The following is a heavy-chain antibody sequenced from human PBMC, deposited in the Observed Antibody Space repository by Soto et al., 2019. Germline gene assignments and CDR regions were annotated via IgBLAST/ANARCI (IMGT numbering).Heavy chain of an antibody. J-gene: IGHJ3*02. Sequence: GFLCVRSEPSGLTLSTARASTVRQARGKGLEWVGRIKSKTDCGTTDYAAPVKGRFTMSRDDSKNTLYLQMNSLKTEDTAVYYWTGGSGYVFDAFDIWGQGTMVTVSS. V-gene: IGHV3-15*01. D-gene: IGHD3-22*01. CDR1: GLTLSTAR. CDR3: TGGSGYVFDAFDI. CDR2: IKSKTDCGTT.